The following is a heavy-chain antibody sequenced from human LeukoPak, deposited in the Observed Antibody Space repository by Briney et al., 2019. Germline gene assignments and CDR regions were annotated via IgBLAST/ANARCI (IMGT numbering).Heavy chain of an antibody. V-gene: IGHV5-10-1*01. CDR1: GYSFTSYW. CDR3: ARHERPGYYGSGSYYGY. Sequence: GESLSISCKGSGYSFTSYWISWVRQMPGKGLEWMGRIDPSDSYTNYSPSFQGHVTISADKSISTAYLQWSSLKASDTAMYYCARHERPGYYGSGSYYGYWGQGTLVTVSS. D-gene: IGHD3-10*01. J-gene: IGHJ4*02. CDR2: IDPSDSYT.